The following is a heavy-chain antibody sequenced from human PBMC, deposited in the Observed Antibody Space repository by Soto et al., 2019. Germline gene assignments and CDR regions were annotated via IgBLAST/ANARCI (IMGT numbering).Heavy chain of an antibody. J-gene: IGHJ4*02. CDR3: AKGAMSSIAARHFDY. D-gene: IGHD6-6*01. CDR2: ISGSGDNT. CDR1: GFTFSSYA. Sequence: EVQLLESGGGLVQPGGSLRLSCAASGFTFSSYAMSWVRQAPGKGLEWVSVISGSGDNTYYADSMKGRFTISRDNSKNTLYLQMNSLRAEDTAVYYCAKGAMSSIAARHFDYWGQGTLVTVSS. V-gene: IGHV3-23*01.